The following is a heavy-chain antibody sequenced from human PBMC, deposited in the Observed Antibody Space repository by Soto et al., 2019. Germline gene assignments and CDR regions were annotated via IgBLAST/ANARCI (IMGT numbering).Heavy chain of an antibody. D-gene: IGHD3-22*01. CDR3: AREYYYDSSGSAFDI. CDR1: GFTFSSYG. Sequence: GGSLRLSCAASGFTFSSYGMHWVRQAPGKGLEWVAVIWYDGSNKYYADSVKGRFTISRDNSKNTLYLQMNSLRAEDTAVYYCAREYYYDSSGSAFDIWGQGTMVT. CDR2: IWYDGSNK. J-gene: IGHJ3*02. V-gene: IGHV3-33*01.